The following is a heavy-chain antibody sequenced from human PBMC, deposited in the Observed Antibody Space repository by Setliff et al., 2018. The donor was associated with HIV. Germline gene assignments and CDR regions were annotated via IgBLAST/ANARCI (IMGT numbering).Heavy chain of an antibody. J-gene: IGHJ6*03. CDR2: MNPNSGNT. Sequence: GASVKVSCKASGYTFTSYDINWVRQATGQGLEWMGWMNPNSGNTGYAQKFQGRVTMTRNTSISTAYMELSSLRSEDTAVYYCARAQQQLVLPSFYYYYYMDVWGKGTTVTVS. V-gene: IGHV1-8*02. D-gene: IGHD6-13*01. CDR1: GYTFTSYD. CDR3: ARAQQQLVLPSFYYYYYMDV.